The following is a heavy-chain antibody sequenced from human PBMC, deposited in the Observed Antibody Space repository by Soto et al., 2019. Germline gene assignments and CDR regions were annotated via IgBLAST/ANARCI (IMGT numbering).Heavy chain of an antibody. Sequence: ETLSLTCTVSGGSISSSSYYWGWIRQPPGKGLEWIGSIYYSGSTYYNPSLKSRVTISVDTSKNQFSLKLSSVTAADTAVYYCARRMGYYYYGMDVWGQGTTVTVSS. CDR2: IYYSGST. J-gene: IGHJ6*02. V-gene: IGHV4-39*01. CDR3: ARRMGYYYYGMDV. D-gene: IGHD2-8*01. CDR1: GGSISSSSYY.